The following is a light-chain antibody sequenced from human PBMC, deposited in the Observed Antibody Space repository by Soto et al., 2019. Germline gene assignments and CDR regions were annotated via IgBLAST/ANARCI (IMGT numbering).Light chain of an antibody. CDR1: QRINNY. J-gene: IGKJ1*01. CDR3: QQYNTYSPWT. Sequence: DIQMTKSPSTLSASVGDRVTITCRASQRINNYLAWYQQRPGKAPKLLISKASSLESEVPARFSGSGSGTEFTLTISSVQPDDFATYYCQQYNTYSPWTFGQGTKLEIK. V-gene: IGKV1-5*03. CDR2: KAS.